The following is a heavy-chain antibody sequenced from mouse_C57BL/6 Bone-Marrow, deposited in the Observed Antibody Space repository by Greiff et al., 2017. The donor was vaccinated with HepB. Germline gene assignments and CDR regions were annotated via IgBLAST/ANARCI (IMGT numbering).Heavy chain of an antibody. J-gene: IGHJ2*01. Sequence: VQLQQSGPELVKPGASVKISCKASGYTFTDYYMNWVKQSHGKSLEWIGDINPNNGGTSYNQKFKGKATLTVDKSSSTAYMELRSLTSEDSAVYYCARRTFLNYFDYWGQGTTLTVSS. CDR1: GYTFTDYY. CDR3: ARRTFLNYFDY. V-gene: IGHV1-26*01. CDR2: INPNNGGT.